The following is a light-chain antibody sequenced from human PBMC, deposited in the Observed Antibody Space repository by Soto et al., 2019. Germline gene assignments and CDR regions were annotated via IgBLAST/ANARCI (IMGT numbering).Light chain of an antibody. CDR1: QSISSW. CDR3: QQYYSYPWT. V-gene: IGKV1-5*03. Sequence: DIQMTQSPSTLSASVGDRVTITCRASQSISSWLAWYQQKPGKVPNLLIYKASRLESGVPSRFSGSGSGTESTLTISILQPDDFATYYCQQYYSYPWTFGQGTNVEIK. J-gene: IGKJ1*01. CDR2: KAS.